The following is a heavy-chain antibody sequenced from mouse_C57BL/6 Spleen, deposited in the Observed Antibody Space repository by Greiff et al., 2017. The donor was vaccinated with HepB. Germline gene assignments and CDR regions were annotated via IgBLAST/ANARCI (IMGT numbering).Heavy chain of an antibody. J-gene: IGHJ4*01. D-gene: IGHD1-1*01. Sequence: VQLQQPGAELVKPGASVKLSCKASGYTFTSYWMHWVKQRPGRGLEWIGRIDPNSGGTKYNEKFKSKATLTVDKPSSTAYMQLSSLTSEDSAVYDGARGVYYGSSYEYYAMDYWGQGTSVTVSS. V-gene: IGHV1-72*01. CDR2: IDPNSGGT. CDR3: ARGVYYGSSYEYYAMDY. CDR1: GYTFTSYW.